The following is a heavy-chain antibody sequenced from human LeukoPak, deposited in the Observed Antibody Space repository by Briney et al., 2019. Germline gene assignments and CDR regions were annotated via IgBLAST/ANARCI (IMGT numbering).Heavy chain of an antibody. CDR3: ARAYSSSWYWFDP. J-gene: IGHJ5*02. V-gene: IGHV4-59*01. CDR2: IYYSGST. Sequence: SETLSLTCTVSGGSISSYYWNWIRQPPGKGLEWIGYIYYSGSTKYNPSLKSRVTISVDTSKNHFSLKLNSVTAADTAVYYCARAYSSSWYWFDPWGQGTLVTVSS. D-gene: IGHD6-13*01. CDR1: GGSISSYY.